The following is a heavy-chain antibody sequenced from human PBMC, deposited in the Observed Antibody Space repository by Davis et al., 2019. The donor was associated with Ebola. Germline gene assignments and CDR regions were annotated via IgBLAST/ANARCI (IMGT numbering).Heavy chain of an antibody. CDR2: INPNDGRT. V-gene: IGHV1-46*03. J-gene: IGHJ3*02. CDR3: TTPGGQDSGYDVFDI. CDR1: GGSFSSSA. Sequence: AASVKVSCKPSGGSFSSSAPNWVRQAPGQGLEWMGMINPNDGRTIYAQKFQGRVTVTRDTSTTTVYMDLSSLSSEDTALYYCTTPGGQDSGYDVFDIWGQGTMVTVSS. D-gene: IGHD5-12*01.